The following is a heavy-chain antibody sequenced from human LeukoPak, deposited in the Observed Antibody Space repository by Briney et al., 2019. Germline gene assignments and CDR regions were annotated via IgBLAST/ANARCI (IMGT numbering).Heavy chain of an antibody. CDR2: IYHSGST. V-gene: IGHV4-39*07. CDR3: ARVHYYYYMDV. Sequence: SETLSLTCTVSGGSISSGYYYWSWIRQPPGKGLEWIGSIYHSGSTYYNSSLKYRVAISVDTSKNQFSLKLSSVTAADTAVYYCARVHYYYYMDVWGKGTTVTVSS. CDR1: GGSISSGYYY. J-gene: IGHJ6*03.